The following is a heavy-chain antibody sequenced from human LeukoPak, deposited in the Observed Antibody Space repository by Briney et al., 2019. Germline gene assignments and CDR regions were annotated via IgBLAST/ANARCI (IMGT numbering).Heavy chain of an antibody. CDR3: ARDAGGDYYDSSGYDFDY. Sequence: ASVKVSCKASGYTFTGYYMHWVRQAPGQGLEWMGWINPNSGGTNYVQKFQGWVTMTRDTSISTAYMELSRLRSDDTAVYYCARDAGGDYYDSSGYDFDYWGQGTLVTVSS. CDR1: GYTFTGYY. D-gene: IGHD3-22*01. V-gene: IGHV1-2*04. J-gene: IGHJ4*02. CDR2: INPNSGGT.